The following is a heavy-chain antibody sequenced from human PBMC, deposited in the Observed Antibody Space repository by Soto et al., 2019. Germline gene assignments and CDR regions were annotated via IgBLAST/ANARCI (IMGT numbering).Heavy chain of an antibody. Sequence: QVQLVQSGAEVKKPGSSVKVSCKASGGTFSSYAIIWVRQAPGQGREWMGGISPIFGTANYAQKCQGRVTITADEYKSTADMELSSMRSEDKAVYYCARELEVRGVNDYWGQGTMVTVSS. CDR1: GGTFSSYA. CDR2: ISPIFGTA. D-gene: IGHD3-10*01. J-gene: IGHJ4*02. CDR3: ARELEVRGVNDY. V-gene: IGHV1-69*12.